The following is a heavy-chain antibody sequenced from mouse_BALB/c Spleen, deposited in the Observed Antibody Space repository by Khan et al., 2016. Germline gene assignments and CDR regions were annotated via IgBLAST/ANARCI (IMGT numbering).Heavy chain of an antibody. V-gene: IGHV3-2*02. CDR2: ITYSGST. J-gene: IGHJ3*01. CDR1: GYSITSDYA. D-gene: IGHD2-2*01. Sequence: EVQLQESGPGLVKPSQSLSLTCTVTGYSITSDYAWNWIRQFPGNKLEWLGYITYSGSTSYNPSLTSRISITRDKSKNQFFLQLNWVPTEEPATYYWAMWLRQRNWFAYGGQGTLVTVS. CDR3: AMWLRQRNWFAY.